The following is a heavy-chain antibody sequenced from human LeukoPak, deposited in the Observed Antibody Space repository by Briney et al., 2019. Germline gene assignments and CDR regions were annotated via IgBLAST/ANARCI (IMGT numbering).Heavy chain of an antibody. V-gene: IGHV4-39*07. CDR1: GGSISSSSYY. CDR2: IYYSGST. CDR3: ARGTPSDFWSGYSPIDY. Sequence: SETLSLTCTVSGGSISSSSYYWGWIRQPPGKGLEWIGSIYYSGSTYYNPSLRSRVTISVDTSKNQFSLKLSSVTAADTAVYYCARGTPSDFWSGYSPIDYWGQGTLVTVSS. D-gene: IGHD3-3*01. J-gene: IGHJ4*02.